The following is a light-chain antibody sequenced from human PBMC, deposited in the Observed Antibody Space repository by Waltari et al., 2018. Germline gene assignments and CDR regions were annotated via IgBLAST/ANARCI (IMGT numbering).Light chain of an antibody. CDR1: QSLLHTHGYDY. CDR3: MQPLQSPHT. V-gene: IGKV2-28*01. Sequence: DIVMTQSPLSLSVTPGEPASISCRFSQSLLHTHGYDYLDWYVQKPGQSPQLLIYLGSNRASGVPERFSGSGSGTDFTLRISRVEAEDVGLYYCMQPLQSPHTFGQGTRLHIK. J-gene: IGKJ2*01. CDR2: LGS.